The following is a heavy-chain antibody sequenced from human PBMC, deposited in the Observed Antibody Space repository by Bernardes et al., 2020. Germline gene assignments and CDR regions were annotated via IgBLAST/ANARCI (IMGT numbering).Heavy chain of an antibody. Sequence: GSLRLSCAASGFTFSDYYMSWIRQAPGKGLEWVSYISSSGSTIYYADSVKGRFTISRDNAKNSLYLQMNSLRAEDTAVYYCARVSTGGVDYYYYGMDVWGKGTTVTVSS. D-gene: IGHD2-8*02. CDR3: ARVSTGGVDYYYYGMDV. CDR1: GFTFSDYY. J-gene: IGHJ6*04. V-gene: IGHV3-11*01. CDR2: ISSSGSTI.